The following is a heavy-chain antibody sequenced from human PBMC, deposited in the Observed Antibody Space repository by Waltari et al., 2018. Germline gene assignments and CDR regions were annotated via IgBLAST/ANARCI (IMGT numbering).Heavy chain of an antibody. V-gene: IGHV4-34*01. Sequence: QVQLQQWGAGLLKPSETLSLTCAVYGGSFRGYYWSWIRQPPGKGLEWIGEINHSGSTNYNPSLKSRVTISVDTSKNQFSLKLSSVTAADTAVYYCARAAGYSSSWYAREYAFDIWGQGTMVTVSS. J-gene: IGHJ3*02. CDR3: ARAAGYSSSWYAREYAFDI. CDR1: GGSFRGYY. D-gene: IGHD6-13*01. CDR2: INHSGST.